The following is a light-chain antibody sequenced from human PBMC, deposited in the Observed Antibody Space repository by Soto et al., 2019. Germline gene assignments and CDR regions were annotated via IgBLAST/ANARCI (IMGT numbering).Light chain of an antibody. V-gene: IGKV1-9*01. CDR3: QQGGT. CDR1: QGISSY. Sequence: DIQLTQSPSFLSASVGDRVTITCRASQGISSYLAWYQQKPGKAPKLLIYAASTLQSGVPSRFSGSGSGTEFTLTMSRLQPEDFATYYCQQGGTFGTGNKVDI. J-gene: IGKJ3*01. CDR2: AAS.